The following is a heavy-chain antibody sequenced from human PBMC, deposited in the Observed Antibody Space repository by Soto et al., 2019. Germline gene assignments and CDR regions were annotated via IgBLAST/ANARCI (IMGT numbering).Heavy chain of an antibody. D-gene: IGHD6-6*01. CDR3: ARDVSYSSSPGYFDY. CDR2: MWYDGSNK. J-gene: IGHJ4*02. CDR1: GFTFSSYG. V-gene: IGHV3-33*01. Sequence: GGSLRLSCAASGFTFSSYGMHWVCQAPGKGLEWVAVMWYDGSNKYYADSVKGRFTISRDNSKNTLYLQMNSLRAEDTAVYYCARDVSYSSSPGYFDYWGQGTLVTVSS.